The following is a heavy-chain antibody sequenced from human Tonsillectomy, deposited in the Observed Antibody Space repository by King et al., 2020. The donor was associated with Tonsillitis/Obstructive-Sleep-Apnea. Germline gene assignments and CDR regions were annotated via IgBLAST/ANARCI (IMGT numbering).Heavy chain of an antibody. CDR3: ARDFPGGTVAHLEFETYGMDV. J-gene: IGHJ6*02. D-gene: IGHD4-23*01. V-gene: IGHV3-33*01. CDR1: GFTFSSYG. CDR2: IWFDGSNK. Sequence: VQLVQSGGGVVQPGRSLRLSCAASGFTFSSYGMHWVRQAPGKGLEWVAVIWFDGSNKYYADSVKGRFTISRDNSTNTLYLKMNRRRAEDTAVYYCARDFPGGTVAHLEFETYGMDVWGQGTTGTVSS.